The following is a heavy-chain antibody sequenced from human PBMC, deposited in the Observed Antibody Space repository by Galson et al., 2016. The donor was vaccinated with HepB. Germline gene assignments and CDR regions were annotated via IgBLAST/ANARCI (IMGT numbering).Heavy chain of an antibody. CDR1: GFTLSSSA. CDR3: VSLLAGGSGRGS. D-gene: IGHD3-10*01. CDR2: IHNDGGST. J-gene: IGHJ5*02. V-gene: IGHV3-23*01. Sequence: SLRLSCAASGFTLSSSAMSWVRQAPGKGLEWVSAIHNDGGSTYYADSVKGRFTLSRDNSKNTLYLQMNSLRAADTAVYYCVSLLAGGSGRGSWGQGTLITVSS.